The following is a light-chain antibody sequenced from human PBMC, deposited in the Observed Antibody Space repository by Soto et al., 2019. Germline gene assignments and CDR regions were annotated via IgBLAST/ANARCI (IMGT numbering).Light chain of an antibody. V-gene: IGKV3-11*01. Sequence: EIVLTQSPATLSLSPGERATLCCRASQSVSSYLAWYQQKPGQAPRLLIYDASNRATGIPARFSGSGSGTDFTLTISSLEPEDFAVYYCQQRSGWTFGQGTKVEIK. CDR2: DAS. J-gene: IGKJ1*01. CDR1: QSVSSY. CDR3: QQRSGWT.